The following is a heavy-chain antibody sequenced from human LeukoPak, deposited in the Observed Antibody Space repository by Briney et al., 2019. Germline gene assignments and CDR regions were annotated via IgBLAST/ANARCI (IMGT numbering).Heavy chain of an antibody. J-gene: IGHJ4*02. CDR3: ARDSKMVSY. CDR2: FSPSGGGT. D-gene: IGHD2-8*01. Sequence: QSGGSLRLSCAASGFTFSNYAMSWVRQAPGKGLEWVSAFSPSGGGTYYADSVKGRFTISRDNAKNTLYLQMNSLRAEDTAIYYCARDSKMVSYWGQGTLVTVSS. V-gene: IGHV3-23*01. CDR1: GFTFSNYA.